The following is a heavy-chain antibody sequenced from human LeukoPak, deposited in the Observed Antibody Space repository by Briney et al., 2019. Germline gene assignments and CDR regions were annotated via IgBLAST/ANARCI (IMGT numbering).Heavy chain of an antibody. CDR1: GFTVSSNY. V-gene: IGHV3-53*01. CDR2: IYSGGST. J-gene: IGHJ4*02. CDR3: ARERQIDFWSGYYDY. Sequence: PGGSLRLSCAASGFTVSSNYMSWVRQDPGKGLEWVSVIYSGGSTYYADSVKGRFTISRDNSKNTLYLQMNSLRAEDTAVYYCARERQIDFWSGYYDYWGQGTLVTVSS. D-gene: IGHD3-3*01.